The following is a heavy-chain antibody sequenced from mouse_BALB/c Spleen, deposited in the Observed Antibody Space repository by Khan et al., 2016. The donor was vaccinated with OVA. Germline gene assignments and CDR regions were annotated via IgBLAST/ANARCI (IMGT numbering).Heavy chain of an antibody. CDR1: GFTFSNFG. CDR2: MSSGSSTI. Sequence: EVELVESGGGLVQPGGSRKLSCAASGFTFSNFGMHWVRQAPKKGLEWVAYMSSGSSTIYYVDTVQGRFTISRDNLKNILFLQMTSLRSEDTAMYYCARSGGNFHWYFDVWGAGTSVTVSS. J-gene: IGHJ1*01. CDR3: ARSGGNFHWYFDV. D-gene: IGHD3-1*01. V-gene: IGHV5-17*02.